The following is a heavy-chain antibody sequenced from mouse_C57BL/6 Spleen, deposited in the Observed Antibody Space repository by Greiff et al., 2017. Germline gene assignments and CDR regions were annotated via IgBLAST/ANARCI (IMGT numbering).Heavy chain of an antibody. D-gene: IGHD2-1*01. V-gene: IGHV5-4*03. CDR3: ARRAVYYGNYFDY. CDR1: GFTFSSYA. J-gene: IGHJ2*01. Sequence: EVKLEESGGGLVKPGGSLKLSCAASGFTFSSYAMSWVRQTPEKRLEWVATISDGGSYTYSPDNVQGRFTISRDNAKNNLYLQMSHLKSEDTAMYYCARRAVYYGNYFDYWGQGTTLTVSS. CDR2: ISDGGSYT.